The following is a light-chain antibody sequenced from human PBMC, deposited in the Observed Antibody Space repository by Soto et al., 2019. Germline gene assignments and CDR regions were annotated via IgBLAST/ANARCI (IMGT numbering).Light chain of an antibody. J-gene: IGLJ1*01. CDR2: EVN. CDR3: SSYKTSSTSSF. V-gene: IGLV2-14*01. Sequence: QCALSQPACISGSRGESITISCTGTSSDVGGYYYGSWYQQHPGKAPKLMIYEVNNRPSGVSDRFSGSKSGSTASMTISGLQPDDEADYYCSSYKTSSTSSFFGTGTKVTVL. CDR1: SSDVGGYYY.